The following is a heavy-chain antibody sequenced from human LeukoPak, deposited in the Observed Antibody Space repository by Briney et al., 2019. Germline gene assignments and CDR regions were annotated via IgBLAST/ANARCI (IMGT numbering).Heavy chain of an antibody. CDR1: GCTFSSYA. D-gene: IGHD2-15*01. CDR2: IIPIFGTA. V-gene: IGHV1-69*01. CDR3: ASDHCSGGSCYPRYYYGMDV. Sequence: SVKVSCKPSGCTFSSYAISWLRQAPGQELEWMEGIIPIFGTANYAQTFQGRVTITADESTSTAYMELSSLRSEDTAVYYCASDHCSGGSCYPRYYYGMDVWGKGTTVTVSS. J-gene: IGHJ6*04.